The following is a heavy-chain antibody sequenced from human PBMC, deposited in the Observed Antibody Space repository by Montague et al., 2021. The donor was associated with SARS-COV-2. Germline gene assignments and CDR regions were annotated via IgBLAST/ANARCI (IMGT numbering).Heavy chain of an antibody. V-gene: IGHV4-59*08. J-gene: IGHJ4*02. CDR1: GGSISSFY. Sequence: SETLSLTCTVSGGSISSFYWSWFRQPPGKGLEWIGYISDSGSTNYNPSLTSRATMSVDTSENQFSLKVNSVTAADTAVYYCARHYSATLPAVYWGQGTLVTVSS. D-gene: IGHD2-15*01. CDR2: ISDSGST. CDR3: ARHYSATLPAVY.